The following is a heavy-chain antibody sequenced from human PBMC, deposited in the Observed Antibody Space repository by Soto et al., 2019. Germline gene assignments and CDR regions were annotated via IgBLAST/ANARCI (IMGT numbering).Heavy chain of an antibody. J-gene: IGHJ4*02. CDR1: GFTFSNYA. Sequence: EVQLLESGGDLVQPGGSLRLSSAASGFTFSNYAMNWVRQAPGKGLEWVSGISDSGDSTFYADSVKGRFTISRDNSKNTLYLQLSSLRAEDTAIYYCAKGRCASCYFADYWGQGSLVTVSS. CDR3: AKGRCASCYFADY. CDR2: ISDSGDST. V-gene: IGHV3-23*01. D-gene: IGHD2-21*01.